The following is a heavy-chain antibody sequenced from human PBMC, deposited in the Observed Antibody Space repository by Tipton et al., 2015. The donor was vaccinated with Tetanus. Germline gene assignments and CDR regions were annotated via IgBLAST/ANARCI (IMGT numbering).Heavy chain of an antibody. CDR3: AKMGGYDILTGHYYYYGMDV. CDR1: GGSISSYY. D-gene: IGHD3-9*01. Sequence: LRLSCTVSGGSISSYYWSWIRQPAGRGLEWIGRIYTSGSTNYNPSLKSRVTMSVDTSKNQFSLKLSSVTAADTAVYYCAKMGGYDILTGHYYYYGMDVWGQGTTVTVSS. V-gene: IGHV4-4*07. CDR2: IYTSGST. J-gene: IGHJ6*02.